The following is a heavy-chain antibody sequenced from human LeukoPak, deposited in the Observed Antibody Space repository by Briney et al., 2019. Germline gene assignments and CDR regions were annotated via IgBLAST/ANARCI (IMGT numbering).Heavy chain of an antibody. D-gene: IGHD2-2*02. CDR1: GGTFSSYA. CDR2: IIPIFGTA. Sequence: SVKVSCKASGGTFSSYAISWVRQAPGQGLEWMGGIIPIFGTANYAQKFQGRVTITTDESTSTAYMELSSLRSEDTAVYYCARVVVPAAIIGAFDIWGQGTMVTVSS. J-gene: IGHJ3*02. V-gene: IGHV1-69*05. CDR3: ARVVVPAAIIGAFDI.